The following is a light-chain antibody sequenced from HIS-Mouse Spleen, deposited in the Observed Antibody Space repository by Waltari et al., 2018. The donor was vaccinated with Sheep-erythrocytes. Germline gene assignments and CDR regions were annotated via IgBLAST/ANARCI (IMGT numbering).Light chain of an antibody. CDR3: CSYAGSSTPWV. CDR1: SSDVGSYNL. Sequence: QSALTQPASVSGSPGHSITISCTGTSSDVGSYNLVSWYPQHPGKAPKPGINEGSKRPSGVSTRFSGSKSGNTASLTISGLQAEDEADYYCCSYAGSSTPWVCGGGTKLTVL. V-gene: IGLV2-23*01. CDR2: EGS. J-gene: IGLJ3*02.